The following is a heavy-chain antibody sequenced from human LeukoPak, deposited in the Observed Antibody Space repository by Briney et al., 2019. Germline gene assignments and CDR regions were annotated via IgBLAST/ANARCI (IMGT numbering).Heavy chain of an antibody. V-gene: IGHV3-21*01. Sequence: GGSLRLSCTASGFTFSSYSMNWVRQAPGKGLEWVSSIGSSSSYIYYADSVKGRFTISRDNAKNSLHLQMNSLRAEDMAVYYCAASTKHTAMVDYWGQGTLVTVSS. D-gene: IGHD5-18*01. J-gene: IGHJ4*02. CDR3: AASTKHTAMVDY. CDR2: IGSSSSYI. CDR1: GFTFSSYS.